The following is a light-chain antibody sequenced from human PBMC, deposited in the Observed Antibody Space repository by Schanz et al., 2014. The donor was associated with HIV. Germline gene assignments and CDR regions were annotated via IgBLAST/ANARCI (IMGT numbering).Light chain of an antibody. J-gene: IGLJ2*01. Sequence: QSALTQPASVSGSPGQSITISCTGTSSDVGGYNYVSRYQHHPARAPKLLIYDASKRPSGVPERFSGSVSGTSASLVITGLQAEDEADYYCQSHDSAPSAIVVFGGGTKLTVL. CDR3: QSHDSAPSAIVV. CDR2: DAS. V-gene: IGLV2-14*01. CDR1: SSDVGGYNY.